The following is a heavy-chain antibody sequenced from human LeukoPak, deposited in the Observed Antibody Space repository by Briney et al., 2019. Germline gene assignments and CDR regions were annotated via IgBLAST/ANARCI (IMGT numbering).Heavy chain of an antibody. CDR3: ARRTWGAFDI. V-gene: IGHV4-59*01. CDR2: IYYSGST. D-gene: IGHD7-27*01. J-gene: IGHJ3*02. CDR1: GGSISSYY. Sequence: PSETLSLTCTVSGGSISSYYWSWIRQPPGKGLEWIGYIYYSGSTNYNPSLKSRVTISVDPSKNQFSLKLSSVTAADTAVYYCARRTWGAFDIWGQGTMVTVSS.